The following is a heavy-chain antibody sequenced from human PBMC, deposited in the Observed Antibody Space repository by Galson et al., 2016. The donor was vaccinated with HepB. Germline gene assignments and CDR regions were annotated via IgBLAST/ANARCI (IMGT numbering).Heavy chain of an antibody. Sequence: SETLSLTCKVSGDSVSSGGHYWSWIRQPPGKGLEWIGYMFYSGRTNYNPSLKSRVSISGDTSKNQFSLKLSSVTAADSAVYYCAGAKPEYYYAMAVWGQGTTVTVSS. V-gene: IGHV4-61*08. J-gene: IGHJ6*02. CDR2: MFYSGRT. CDR1: GDSVSSGGHY. D-gene: IGHD1-14*01. CDR3: AGAKPEYYYAMAV.